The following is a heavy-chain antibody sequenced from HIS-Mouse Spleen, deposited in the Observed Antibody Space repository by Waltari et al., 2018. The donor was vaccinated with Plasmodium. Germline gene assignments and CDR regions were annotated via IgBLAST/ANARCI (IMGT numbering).Heavy chain of an antibody. V-gene: IGHV3-7*01. CDR1: GFTFSSYW. CDR2: IKQDGSEK. CDR3: ASSWYWYFDL. D-gene: IGHD6-13*01. J-gene: IGHJ2*01. Sequence: EVQLVESGGGLVQPGGSMSLSCAAAGFTFSSYWMGWVRQAPGKGLEWVANIKQDGSEKYYVDSVKGRFTISRDNAKNSLYLQMNSLRAEDTAVYYCASSWYWYFDLWGRGTLVTVSS.